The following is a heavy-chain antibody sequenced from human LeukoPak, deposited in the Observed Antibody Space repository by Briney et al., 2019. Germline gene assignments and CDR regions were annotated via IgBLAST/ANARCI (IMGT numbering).Heavy chain of an antibody. V-gene: IGHV3-23*01. Sequence: GGSLRLSCAASGFTFSTYAMTWVRQAPGKGLEWASVISGSGGAAYYVDSVKGRFTISRDHSKNTLYLQMNSLRAEDTAVYFCATGERMVRGDGVDYWGQGTLVTVSS. CDR2: ISGSGGAA. CDR3: ATGERMVRGDGVDY. D-gene: IGHD3-10*01. CDR1: GFTFSTYA. J-gene: IGHJ4*02.